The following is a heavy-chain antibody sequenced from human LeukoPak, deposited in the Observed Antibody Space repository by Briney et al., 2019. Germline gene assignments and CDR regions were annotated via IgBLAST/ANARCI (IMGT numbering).Heavy chain of an antibody. CDR1: GYTFTGYY. CDR2: INPNSGGT. Sequence: ASVKLSCKASGYTFTGYYMHWVRQAPGQGLEWMGWINPNSGGTNYAQKLQGRVTMTRDTSISTAYMKLSRLRSDDTAVYYGAEEVGTNKWRVLRVGGFDSWGQGTLVTVSS. V-gene: IGHV1-2*02. D-gene: IGHD3-16*01. CDR3: AEEVGTNKWRVLRVGGFDS. J-gene: IGHJ5*01.